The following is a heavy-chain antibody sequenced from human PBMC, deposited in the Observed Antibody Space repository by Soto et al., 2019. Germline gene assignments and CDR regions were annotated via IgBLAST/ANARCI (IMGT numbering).Heavy chain of an antibody. CDR2: INHSGSA. CDR3: ARGLITGSHYSGGWYYFDS. Sequence: QVQLQQSGAGLLKPSETLSLTCAVYGESFSGYIWTWIRQTPGKGLQWMGQINHSGSAYYNPSLKSRVTISVHTSNSQFSLELSSVTAADTAVYYCARGLITGSHYSGGWYYFDSWGQGTQVTVSS. V-gene: IGHV4-34*01. D-gene: IGHD6-19*01. CDR1: GESFSGYI. J-gene: IGHJ4*02.